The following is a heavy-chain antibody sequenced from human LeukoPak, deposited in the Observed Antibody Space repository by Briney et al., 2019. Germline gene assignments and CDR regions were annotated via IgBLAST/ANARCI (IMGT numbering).Heavy chain of an antibody. D-gene: IGHD2-2*01. CDR3: ATVLDCSSTSCYDY. CDR2: FDPEDGET. Sequence: ASVKVSCKVSGYTLTELSVHWVRQAPGKGLEWMGGFDPEDGETIYAQKFQGRVTMTEDTSTDTAYMELSSLRSEDTAVYYCATVLDCSSTSCYDYWGQGTLVTVSS. J-gene: IGHJ4*02. CDR1: GYTLTELS. V-gene: IGHV1-24*01.